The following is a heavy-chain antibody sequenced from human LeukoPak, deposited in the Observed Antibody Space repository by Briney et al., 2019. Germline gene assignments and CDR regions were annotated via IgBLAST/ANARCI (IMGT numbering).Heavy chain of an antibody. V-gene: IGHV4-39*01. Sequence: SETPSLTCTVPVGSISSSSYYSGWIRQPPGKGLEWTGSIYYSGSTYYNPSLKSRVTISVDTSKNQFSLKLSSVTAADTAVYYCARREGYGGSLYAFDNWGQGTMVTVSS. D-gene: IGHD4-23*01. CDR3: ARREGYGGSLYAFDN. J-gene: IGHJ3*02. CDR1: VGSISSSSYY. CDR2: IYYSGST.